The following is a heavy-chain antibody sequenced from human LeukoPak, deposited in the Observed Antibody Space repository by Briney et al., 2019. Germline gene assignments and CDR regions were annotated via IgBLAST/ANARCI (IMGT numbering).Heavy chain of an antibody. J-gene: IGHJ4*02. CDR3: ARDLRHDFWSGYYSDY. CDR1: RGTFSSYA. D-gene: IGHD3-3*01. CDR2: IIPIFGTA. V-gene: IGHV1-69*05. Sequence: GASVKVSCKASRGTFSSYAISWVRQAPGQGLEWMGRIIPIFGTANYAQKFQGRVTITMDESTSTAYMELSSLRSEDTAVYYCARDLRHDFWSGYYSDYWGQGTLVTVSS.